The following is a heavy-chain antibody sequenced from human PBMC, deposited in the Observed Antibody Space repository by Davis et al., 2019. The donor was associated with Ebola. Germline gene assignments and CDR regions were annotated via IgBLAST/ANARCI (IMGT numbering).Heavy chain of an antibody. CDR1: GFILTNYA. D-gene: IGHD5-24*01. V-gene: IGHV1-3*01. J-gene: IGHJ4*02. CDR2: VHGGNGNT. Sequence: ASVKVSCKASGFILTNYAIHWVRQAPGQRLEWMGWVHGGNGNTKYSQRFQGRVTITTDTSASTVYLDLTSLRSDDTAVFYCAREWQNYFPYWGQGTQVTVSS. CDR3: AREWQNYFPY.